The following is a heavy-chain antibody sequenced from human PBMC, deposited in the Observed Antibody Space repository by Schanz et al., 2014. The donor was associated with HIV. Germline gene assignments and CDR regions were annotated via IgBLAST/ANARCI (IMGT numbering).Heavy chain of an antibody. J-gene: IGHJ4*02. Sequence: QVPLVQSGAEVKKPGASVRVSCKASGSTFTNYDINWVRQAPGQGLEWMGWISAYNGNTNYAQKFQGRLNMTTDKSTSTDYMELRSLRSDDTAVYYCARDRTVIVGATRADGGTDFDYWGQGTLVTVSS. D-gene: IGHD1-26*01. CDR1: GSTFTNYD. V-gene: IGHV1-18*01. CDR2: ISAYNGNT. CDR3: ARDRTVIVGATRADGGTDFDY.